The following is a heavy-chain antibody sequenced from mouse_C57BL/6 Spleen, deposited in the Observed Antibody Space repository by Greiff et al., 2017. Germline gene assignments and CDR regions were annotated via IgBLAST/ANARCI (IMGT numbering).Heavy chain of an antibody. V-gene: IGHV5-17*01. CDR1: GFTFSDYG. CDR2: ISSGSSTI. J-gene: IGHJ4*01. Sequence: EVKLVESGGGLVKPGGSLKLSCAASGFTFSDYGMHWVRQAPEKGLEWVAYISSGSSTIYYADTVKGRFTISRDNAKNTLFLQMTSLRSEDTAMYYCAKNYYSNYLYAMDYWGQGTSVTVSS. CDR3: AKNYYSNYLYAMDY. D-gene: IGHD2-5*01.